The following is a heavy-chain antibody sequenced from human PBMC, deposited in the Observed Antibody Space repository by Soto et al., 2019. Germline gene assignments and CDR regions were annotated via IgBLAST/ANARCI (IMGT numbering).Heavy chain of an antibody. CDR2: INPSGGST. V-gene: IGHV1-46*02. Sequence: GASAEVSCKACGYTFKSYYMYWVRHAKGQGLEWMGIINPSGGSTSYAQKFQGRVTMTRDTSTSTVYMELSSLRSEDTAVYYCATTANIVVTSCDYWGQGTLVTVSS. J-gene: IGHJ4*02. CDR3: ATTANIVVTSCDY. CDR1: GYTFKSYY. D-gene: IGHD5-12*01.